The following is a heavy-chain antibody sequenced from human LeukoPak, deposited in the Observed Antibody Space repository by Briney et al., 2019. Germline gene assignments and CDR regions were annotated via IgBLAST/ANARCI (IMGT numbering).Heavy chain of an antibody. CDR2: ISSSSSYI. J-gene: IGHJ4*02. CDR1: GFTFSSYS. D-gene: IGHD3-3*01. CDR3: ARYRAGDFGVVTPIDY. Sequence: KPGGSLRLSCAASGFTFSSYSMNWVRQAPGKGLEWVSSISSSSSYIYYADSVKGRFSISRDNAKNSLYLQMNRLRAEDTAVYYCARYRAGDFGVVTPIDYWGQGTLVTVSS. V-gene: IGHV3-21*01.